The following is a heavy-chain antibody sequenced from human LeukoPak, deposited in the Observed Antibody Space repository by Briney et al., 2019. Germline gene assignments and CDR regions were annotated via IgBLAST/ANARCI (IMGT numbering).Heavy chain of an antibody. CDR1: RFSLTRYG. J-gene: IGHJ4*02. CDR3: GRVIAGAIDY. CDR2: INLDGSER. D-gene: IGHD6-13*01. V-gene: IGHV3-7*01. Sequence: PGGSLRLSCVASRFSLTRYGMTWVRQAPGKGLEWVANINLDGSERFYVDFVKGRFTISRDNADNSMYLQMNSLRAEDTAVYYCGRVIAGAIDYWGQGTLVTVSS.